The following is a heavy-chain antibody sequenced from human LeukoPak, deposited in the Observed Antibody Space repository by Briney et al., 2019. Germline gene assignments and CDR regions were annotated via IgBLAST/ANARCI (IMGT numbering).Heavy chain of an antibody. D-gene: IGHD3-3*01. CDR2: IHTSGST. CDR1: GGSISSYY. V-gene: IGHV4-4*07. Sequence: PSETLSLTCTVSGGSISSYYWSWIRQPAGKGLEWIGRIHTSGSTNYNPSLKSRVTMSVDTSKNQLSLKLSSVTAADTAVYYCAREVGTIMVNWFDPWGQGTLVTVSS. J-gene: IGHJ5*02. CDR3: AREVGTIMVNWFDP.